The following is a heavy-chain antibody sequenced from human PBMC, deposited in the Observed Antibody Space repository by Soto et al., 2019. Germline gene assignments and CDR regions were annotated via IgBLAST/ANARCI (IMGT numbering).Heavy chain of an antibody. J-gene: IGHJ4*02. Sequence: QLQLQESGSGLVKPSQTLSLTCAVSGGSISSGGYSWSWIRRPPGKGLEWIGYIYHSGSTYYNPSLKSRVTISVDRSKNQFSLKLSSVTAADTAVYYCARAVPGEQGPNNYFDYWGQGTLVTVSS. CDR2: IYHSGST. D-gene: IGHD2-21*01. CDR1: GGSISSGGYS. CDR3: ARAVPGEQGPNNYFDY. V-gene: IGHV4-30-2*01.